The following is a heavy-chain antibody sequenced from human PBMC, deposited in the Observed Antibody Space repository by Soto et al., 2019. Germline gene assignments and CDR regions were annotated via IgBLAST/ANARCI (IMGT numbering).Heavy chain of an antibody. J-gene: IGHJ2*01. CDR3: ARDKITFPFDL. CDR1: GFAFSDYY. CDR2: ISGRSTYI. Sequence: EVQLVESGGGLVKPGGSLRLSCAASGFAFSDYYMNWVRQAPGKGLEWVSSISGRSTYIYYADSVKGRFTVSRDNAKNSVYLQMNSLRAEDTAVYYCARDKITFPFDLWGRGTLVTVSS. V-gene: IGHV3-21*01.